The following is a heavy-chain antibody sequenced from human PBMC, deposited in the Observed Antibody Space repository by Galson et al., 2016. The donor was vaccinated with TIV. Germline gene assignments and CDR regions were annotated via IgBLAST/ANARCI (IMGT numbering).Heavy chain of an antibody. Sequence: SVKVSCKASGGIFRSYAISWVRQAPGQGLEWMGGIIAIFGIPNYSQKFQGRVTITADESPTTVYMELSSLRSDDTAVYYCARGSSYYSNYLDVWGKGTTVTVSS. D-gene: IGHD3-3*01. CDR3: ARGSSYYSNYLDV. J-gene: IGHJ6*03. V-gene: IGHV1-69*13. CDR2: IIAIFGIP. CDR1: GGIFRSYA.